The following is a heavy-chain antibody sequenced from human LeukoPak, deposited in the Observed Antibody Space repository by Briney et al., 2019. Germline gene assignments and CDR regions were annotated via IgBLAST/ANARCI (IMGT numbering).Heavy chain of an antibody. D-gene: IGHD2-15*01. J-gene: IGHJ4*02. V-gene: IGHV4-39*07. CDR3: ARDTAVVVVAAPGGSFDY. Sequence: SETLSLTCSVSGGSISLSYYYWGWIRQPPGKALEWIGSVYYSGTTSYNPSLKSRVTISVDTSKNQFSLKLSSVTAADTAVYYCARDTAVVVVAAPGGSFDYWGQGTLVTVSS. CDR2: VYYSGTT. CDR1: GGSISLSYYY.